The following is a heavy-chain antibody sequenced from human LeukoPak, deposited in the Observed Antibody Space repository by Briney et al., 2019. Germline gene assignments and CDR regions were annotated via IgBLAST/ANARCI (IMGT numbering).Heavy chain of an antibody. V-gene: IGHV3-33*08. D-gene: IGHD3-22*01. CDR1: GFTFSGSA. Sequence: PGGSLRLSCAASGFTFSGSAMHWVRQAPGKGLEWVAVIWYDGSNKYYADSVKGRFTISRDNSKNTLYLQMNSLRAEDTAVYYCARGDTMIVVVKDAFDIWGQGTMVTVSS. J-gene: IGHJ3*02. CDR2: IWYDGSNK. CDR3: ARGDTMIVVVKDAFDI.